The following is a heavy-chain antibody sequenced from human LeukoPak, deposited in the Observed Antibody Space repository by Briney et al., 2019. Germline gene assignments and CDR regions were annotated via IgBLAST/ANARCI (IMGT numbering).Heavy chain of an antibody. CDR3: ARAFCVGDCFVLHIYFDS. D-gene: IGHD2-21*02. CDR2: IYYSGST. CDR1: GGSISSYY. Sequence: SETLSLTCTVSGGSISSYYWSWIRQPPGKGLEWIGYIYYSGSTTYNPSLKSRVTISLDTSKNQFSLNLRSMKASDTAVYYCARAFCVGDCFVLHIYFDSWGLGTLVTASS. V-gene: IGHV4-59*08. J-gene: IGHJ4*02.